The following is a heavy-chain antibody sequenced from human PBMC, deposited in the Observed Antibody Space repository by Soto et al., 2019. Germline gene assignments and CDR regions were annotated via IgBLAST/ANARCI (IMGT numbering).Heavy chain of an antibody. V-gene: IGHV4-59*01. J-gene: IGHJ6*01. Sequence: SLTCTVSGGSISRYYWSWIRQPPGKGLEWIGYIYYSGSTNYNPSLKSRVTISVDTSKNQFSLKLSSVTAADTAVYYCARTPYYHYGMDVWGQGPTVIV. CDR2: IYYSGST. CDR1: GGSISRYY. CDR3: ARTPYYHYGMDV.